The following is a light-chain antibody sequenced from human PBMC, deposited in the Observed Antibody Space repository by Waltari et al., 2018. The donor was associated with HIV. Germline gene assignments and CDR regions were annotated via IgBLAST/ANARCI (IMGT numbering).Light chain of an antibody. CDR3: STWDDSLKDVL. CDR1: SSNVGRND. V-gene: IGLV1-47*01. Sequence: QSALTQPPSASRIPGQRVTISCLGSSSNVGRNDVYWYQQFPGSAPQLVIYGYYQRPPGVSDRFSGSKSSAAASLAISGLRSEDEADFYCSTWDDSLKDVLFGGGTKLTVL. J-gene: IGLJ2*01. CDR2: GYY.